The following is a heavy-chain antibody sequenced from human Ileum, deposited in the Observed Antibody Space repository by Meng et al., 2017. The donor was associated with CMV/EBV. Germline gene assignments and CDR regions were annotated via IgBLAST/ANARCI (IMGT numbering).Heavy chain of an antibody. D-gene: IGHD3-3*01. CDR3: ARGALDFWSGYYKPTNFDY. CDR1: FTSFG. J-gene: IGHJ4*02. V-gene: IGHV1-18*01. CDR2: ISAYNGNT. Sequence: FTSFGISLVRQAPGQGLEWMGWISAYNGNTNYAQKLQGRVTMTTDTSTSTAYMELRSLRSDDTAVYYCARGALDFWSGYYKPTNFDYWGQGTLVTVSS.